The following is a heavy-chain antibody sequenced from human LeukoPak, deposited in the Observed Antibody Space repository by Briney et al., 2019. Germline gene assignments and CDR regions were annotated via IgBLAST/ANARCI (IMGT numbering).Heavy chain of an antibody. CDR3: AKAGMTTVVTFY. CDR2: ISGSGGST. V-gene: IGHV3-23*01. J-gene: IGHJ4*02. D-gene: IGHD4-23*01. Sequence: GGSLRLSCAASGFTFSSYEMNWVRQAPGKGLEWVSAISGSGGSTYYADSVKGRFTISRDNSKNTLYLQMNSLRAEDTAVYYCAKAGMTTVVTFYWGQGTLVTVSS. CDR1: GFTFSSYE.